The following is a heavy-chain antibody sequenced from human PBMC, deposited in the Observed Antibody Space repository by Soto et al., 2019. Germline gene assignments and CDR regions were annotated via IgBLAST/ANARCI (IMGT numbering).Heavy chain of an antibody. CDR1: GFTFSSYG. V-gene: IGHV3-33*01. J-gene: IGHJ4*02. CDR3: ARDVCGDCYSLRKTPPFGY. Sequence: PGGSLRLSCAASGFTFSSYGMHWVRQAPGKGLEWVAVIWYDGSNKYYADSVKGRFTISRDTSKNTLYLQMNSLRAEDTAVYYCARDVCGDCYSLRKTPPFGYWGQGTLLTASS. CDR2: IWYDGSNK. D-gene: IGHD2-21*02.